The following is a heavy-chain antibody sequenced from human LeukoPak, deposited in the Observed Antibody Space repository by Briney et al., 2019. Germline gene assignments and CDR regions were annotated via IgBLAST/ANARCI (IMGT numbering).Heavy chain of an antibody. CDR1: GFTFSSYA. CDR3: ARDLGYNLLGFYYYGMDV. J-gene: IGHJ6*02. CDR2: ISYDGSNK. D-gene: IGHD5-24*01. Sequence: GGSLRLSCAASGFTFSSYAMHWVRQAPGKGLEWVAIISYDGSNKYYADSAKGRFTISRDNSKNTLYLQMNSLRAEDTAVYYCARDLGYNLLGFYYYGMDVWGQGTTDTVSS. V-gene: IGHV3-30-3*01.